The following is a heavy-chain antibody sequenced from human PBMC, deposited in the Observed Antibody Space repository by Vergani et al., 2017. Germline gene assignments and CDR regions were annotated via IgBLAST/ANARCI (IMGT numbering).Heavy chain of an antibody. CDR3: AKRYDSSGYYYFDY. J-gene: IGHJ4*02. D-gene: IGHD3-22*01. Sequence: EVQLVESGGGLVQPGRSLRLSCTASGFTFSSYEMNWVRQAPGKGLEWVSYISSSGSTIYYADSVKGRFTISRDNAKNTLYLQMNSLRAEDTAVYYCAKRYDSSGYYYFDYWGQGTLVTVSS. V-gene: IGHV3-48*03. CDR2: ISSSGSTI. CDR1: GFTFSSYE.